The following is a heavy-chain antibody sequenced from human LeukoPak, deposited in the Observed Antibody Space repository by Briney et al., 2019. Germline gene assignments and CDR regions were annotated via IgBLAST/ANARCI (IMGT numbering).Heavy chain of an antibody. D-gene: IGHD2-2*01. J-gene: IGHJ4*02. CDR3: ARLNRRKVGDKAVVVPAAHFDY. V-gene: IGHV4-34*01. Sequence: PSETLSLTCAVYGGSFSGYYWSWIRQPPGKGLEWIGEINHSGSTNYNPSLKSRVTISVDTSKNQFSLTLSSVTAADTAVYYCARLNRRKVGDKAVVVPAAHFDYWGKGTLVTVSS. CDR2: INHSGST. CDR1: GGSFSGYY.